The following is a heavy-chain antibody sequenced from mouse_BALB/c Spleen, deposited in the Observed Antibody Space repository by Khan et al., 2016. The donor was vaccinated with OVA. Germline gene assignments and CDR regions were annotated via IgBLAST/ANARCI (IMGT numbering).Heavy chain of an antibody. CDR3: ARDAGRY. J-gene: IGHJ4*01. CDR1: GYTFIEYT. CDR2: INPKNGVT. D-gene: IGHD3-3*01. Sequence: VQLQQSGPELVKPGASVKISYKTSGYTFIEYTLHWVKQSHGKSIEWIGVINPKNGVTSYNQKFKGKATLTVDKSSSTAYMEFRSLTSEDSAVYYCARDAGRYWGQGTSVTVSS. V-gene: IGHV1-26*01.